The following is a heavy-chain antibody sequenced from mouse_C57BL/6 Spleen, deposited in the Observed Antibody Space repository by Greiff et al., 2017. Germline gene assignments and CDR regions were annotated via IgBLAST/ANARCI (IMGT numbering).Heavy chain of an antibody. J-gene: IGHJ1*03. V-gene: IGHV1-82*01. D-gene: IGHD2-4*01. CDR1: GYAFSSSW. CDR3: ARIYYDYDWYFDV. Sequence: VQLQQSGPELVKPGASVKISCKASGYAFSSSWMNWVKQRPGKGLEWIGRIYPGDGDTNYNGKFKGKATLTADKSSSPAYMQLCSLTSEDSAVYFCARIYYDYDWYFDVWGTGTTVTVSS. CDR2: IYPGDGDT.